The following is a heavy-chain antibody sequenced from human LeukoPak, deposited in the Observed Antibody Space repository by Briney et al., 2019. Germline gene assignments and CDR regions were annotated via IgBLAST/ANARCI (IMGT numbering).Heavy chain of an antibody. Sequence: SETLSLTCTVSGASISSYYWSWFRQTPGKGLEWIGYIYYTGSANYNPSLKSRVTMSVDTSKSQFSLRLSSVTAADTALYCCARESIGAFDIWGQGTMVTVSS. CDR3: ARESIGAFDI. V-gene: IGHV4-59*01. CDR1: GASISSYY. CDR2: IYYTGSA. J-gene: IGHJ3*02. D-gene: IGHD2-21*01.